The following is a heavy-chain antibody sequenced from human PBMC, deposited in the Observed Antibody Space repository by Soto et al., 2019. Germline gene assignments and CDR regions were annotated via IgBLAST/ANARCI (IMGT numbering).Heavy chain of an antibody. V-gene: IGHV3-33*01. CDR3: ARDRAARHDAFDI. CDR1: GFTSSSYG. Sequence: GGSLRLSCAASGFTSSSYGMHWVRQAPGKGLEWVAVIWYDGSNKYYADSVKGRFTISRDNSKNTLYLQMNSLRAEDTAVYYCARDRAARHDAFDIWGQGTMVTVSS. CDR2: IWYDGSNK. D-gene: IGHD6-6*01. J-gene: IGHJ3*02.